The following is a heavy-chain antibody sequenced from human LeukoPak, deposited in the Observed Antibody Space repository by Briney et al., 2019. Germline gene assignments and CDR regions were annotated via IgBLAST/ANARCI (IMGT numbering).Heavy chain of an antibody. D-gene: IGHD3-22*01. Sequence: PGGSLRLSCAASGFTFSSYAMSWVRQAPGKGLEWVSSISGSGGSTYYADSVKGRFTISRENSKNTLYLQMNSLSAEDTAVYYCAKVYDSSGYAGGYYYGMDVWGQGTTVTVSS. J-gene: IGHJ6*02. CDR3: AKVYDSSGYAGGYYYGMDV. CDR2: ISGSGGST. CDR1: GFTFSSYA. V-gene: IGHV3-23*01.